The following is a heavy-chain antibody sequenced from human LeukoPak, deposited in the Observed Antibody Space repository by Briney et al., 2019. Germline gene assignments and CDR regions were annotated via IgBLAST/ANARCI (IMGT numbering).Heavy chain of an antibody. CDR3: ARHRASSRGGGGYSRGQFDY. D-gene: IGHD2-21*01. CDR2: TPVSGST. J-gene: IGHJ4*02. CDR1: GGSVSNSDYY. V-gene: IGHV4-39*01. Sequence: SDTLSLTCTVSGGSVSNSDYYWGWIRQSPGKGLEWIGSTPVSGSTYYNPSLKTRVSISVDTSENQFSLKLSSVTATDTTVYYCARHRASSRGGGGYSRGQFDYWGQGILVTVSS.